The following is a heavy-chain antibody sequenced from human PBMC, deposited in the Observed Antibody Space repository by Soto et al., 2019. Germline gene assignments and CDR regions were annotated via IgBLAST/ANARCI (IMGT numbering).Heavy chain of an antibody. CDR2: VYHSGST. CDR3: ARARGAYVWPGGFLNY. J-gene: IGHJ4*02. D-gene: IGHD3-10*02. Sequence: PSETLSLTCAVSCGSISSNNWWSWVRQPQGKGLEWIGEVYHSGSTNYNPSLKSRLTISVDKSNNLFFLNLSSVTAADTAVYYCARARGAYVWPGGFLNYWGQGTLVTVSS. CDR1: CGSISSNNW. V-gene: IGHV4-4*02.